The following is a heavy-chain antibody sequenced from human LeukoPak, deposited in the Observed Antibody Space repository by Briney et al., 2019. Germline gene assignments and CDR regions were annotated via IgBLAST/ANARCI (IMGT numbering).Heavy chain of an antibody. CDR3: ARRGYCSSTSCYEYWFDP. CDR1: GGSISSSSYY. J-gene: IGHJ5*02. V-gene: IGHV4-39*01. D-gene: IGHD2-2*01. CDR2: IYYSGST. Sequence: PSETLSLTCTASGGSISSSSYYWGWIRQPPGKRLEWIGIIYYSGSTYYNPSLKSRLTISVDTSKNQFSLKLSSVTATDTAVYYCARRGYCSSTSCYEYWFDPWGQGTLVTVSS.